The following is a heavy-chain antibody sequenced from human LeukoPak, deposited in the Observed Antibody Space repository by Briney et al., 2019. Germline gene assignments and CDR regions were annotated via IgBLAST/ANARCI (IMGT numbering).Heavy chain of an antibody. V-gene: IGHV4-34*01. D-gene: IGHD3-10*01. CDR1: GGSFSGYY. J-gene: IGHJ4*02. CDR2: INHSGST. CDR3: ARRRSPVYIDY. Sequence: TETLSLTCAVYGGSFSGYYWSWIRQPPGKGLEWIGEINHSGSTNYNPSLKSRVTISVDTSKNQFSLKLSSVTAADTAVYYCARRRSPVYIDYWGQGTLVTVSS.